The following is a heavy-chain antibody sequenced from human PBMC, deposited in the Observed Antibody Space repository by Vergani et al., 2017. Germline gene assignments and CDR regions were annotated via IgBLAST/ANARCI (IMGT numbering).Heavy chain of an antibody. V-gene: IGHV1-69*01. CDR1: GGTFSSFA. CDR2: IIPIFGTA. J-gene: IGHJ5*02. Sequence: QVQLVQSGAEVKKPGSSVKVSCKASGGTFSSFAISWVRQAPGQGLEWMGGIIPIFGTANYAQKFQGRVTITADESTSTAYMELSSLRSEDTAVYYCARVGVRYGDKNWFDPWGQGTLVTVSS. CDR3: ARVGVRYGDKNWFDP. D-gene: IGHD4-17*01.